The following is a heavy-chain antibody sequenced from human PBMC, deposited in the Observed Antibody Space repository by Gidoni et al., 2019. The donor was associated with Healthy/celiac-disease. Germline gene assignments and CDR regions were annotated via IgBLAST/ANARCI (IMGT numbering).Heavy chain of an antibody. D-gene: IGHD3-10*01. CDR2: ISGSGGST. J-gene: IGHJ4*02. Sequence: EVQLVASGGGLGQPGGSLRLSCGASGFTFCSDALSWVRKAPGKGLEWVSAISGSGGSTYYADSVKGRFTISRDNSNNTLDLQMNSLRAEDTAVYYCAKEGTRMVRGVVDYWGQGTLVTVSS. V-gene: IGHV3-23*04. CDR3: AKEGTRMVRGVVDY. CDR1: GFTFCSDA.